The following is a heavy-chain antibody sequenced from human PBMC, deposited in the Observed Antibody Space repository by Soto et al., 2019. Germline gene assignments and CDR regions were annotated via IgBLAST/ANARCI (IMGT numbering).Heavy chain of an antibody. CDR3: AKRMTYYDILTSSQGGYYFDY. V-gene: IGHV3-23*01. CDR1: GFTFSSYA. J-gene: IGHJ4*02. CDR2: ISGSGGST. D-gene: IGHD3-9*01. Sequence: PGGSLRLSCAASGFTFSSYAMSWVRQAPGKGLEWVSAISGSGGSTYYVDSVKGRFTISRDNSKNTLYLQMNSLRAEDTAVYYCAKRMTYYDILTSSQGGYYFDYWGQGTRGTV.